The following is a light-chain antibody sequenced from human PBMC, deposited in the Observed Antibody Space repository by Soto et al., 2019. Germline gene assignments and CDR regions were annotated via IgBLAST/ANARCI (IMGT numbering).Light chain of an antibody. V-gene: IGKV3D-11*01. Sequence: EIVLTQSPATLSLSPGERATLSCRASQGVSSYLAWYQQKPGQAPRLLIYDASNRATSIPARFSGSGPGTDFTLTISSLEPEDFAVYYCQQRSNWLFTFGPGTKVDIK. J-gene: IGKJ3*01. CDR2: DAS. CDR1: QGVSSY. CDR3: QQRSNWLFT.